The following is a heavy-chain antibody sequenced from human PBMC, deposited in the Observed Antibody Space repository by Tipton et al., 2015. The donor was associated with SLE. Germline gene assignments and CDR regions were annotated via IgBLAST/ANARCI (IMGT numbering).Heavy chain of an antibody. CDR3: ARDPS. J-gene: IGHJ4*02. Sequence: TLSLTCTVSGGSISSGSYYWSWIRQPAGKGLEWIGRIYTSGSTNYNPSLKSRVTISVDTSKNQFSLKLSSVTAADTAVYYCARDPSWGQGTLVTVSS. V-gene: IGHV4-61*02. CDR1: GGSISSGSYY. CDR2: IYTSGST.